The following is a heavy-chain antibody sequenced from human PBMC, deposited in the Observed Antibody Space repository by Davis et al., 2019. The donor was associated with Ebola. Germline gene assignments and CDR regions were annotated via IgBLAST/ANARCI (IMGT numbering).Heavy chain of an antibody. CDR2: MNPNSGNT. CDR1: GYTFTSYD. Sequence: ASVKVSCKASGYTFTSYDINWVRQATGQGLEWMGWMNPNSGNTGYAQKFQGRVTITADESTSTAYMELSSLRSEDTAVYYCARSRWDIVVVVAATRGWWFDPWGQGTLVTVSS. J-gene: IGHJ5*02. D-gene: IGHD2-15*01. V-gene: IGHV1-8*01. CDR3: ARSRWDIVVVVAATRGWWFDP.